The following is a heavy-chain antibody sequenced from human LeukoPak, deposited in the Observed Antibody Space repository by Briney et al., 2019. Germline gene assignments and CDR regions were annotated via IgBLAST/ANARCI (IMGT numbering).Heavy chain of an antibody. V-gene: IGHV4-31*03. Sequence: PSQTLSLTCTVSGGSISRGGYYWSWIRQHPGKGLEWIGYIYYSGSTYYNPSLKSRVTISVDTSKNQFSLKLSSVTAADTAVYYCASWYDTLDGRFDPWGQGTLVTVSS. CDR3: ASWYDTLDGRFDP. CDR2: IYYSGST. CDR1: GGSISRGGYY. D-gene: IGHD3-9*01. J-gene: IGHJ5*02.